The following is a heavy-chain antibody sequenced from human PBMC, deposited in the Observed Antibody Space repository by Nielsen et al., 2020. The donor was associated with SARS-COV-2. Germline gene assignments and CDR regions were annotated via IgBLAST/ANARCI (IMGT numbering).Heavy chain of an antibody. D-gene: IGHD2-15*01. Sequence: WIRQPPGKGLEWIGYIYYSGSTYYNPSLKSRVTMSVDTSKNQFSLKLSSLTAADTAVYYCARHEGYCSGGRCYPKWFDPWGQGTLVTVSS. J-gene: IGHJ5*02. V-gene: IGHV4-39*01. CDR3: ARHEGYCSGGRCYPKWFDP. CDR2: IYYSGST.